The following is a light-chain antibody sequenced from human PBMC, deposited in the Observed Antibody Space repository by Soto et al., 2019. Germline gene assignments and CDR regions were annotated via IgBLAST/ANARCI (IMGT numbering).Light chain of an antibody. Sequence: QSALTQPPSASGSPGQSVTISCTGTSTDVGAYNYVSWYQQRPGKAPKLMIFEVTKRPSGVPDRFSGSKSGNTASLTVSGVQADDEADYYCSSYTTTSTLVFGGGTQLTVL. CDR1: STDVGAYNY. V-gene: IGLV2-8*01. CDR3: SSYTTTSTLV. CDR2: EVT. J-gene: IGLJ3*02.